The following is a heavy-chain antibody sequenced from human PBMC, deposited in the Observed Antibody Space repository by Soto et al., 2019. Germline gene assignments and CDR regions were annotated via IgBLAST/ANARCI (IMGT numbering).Heavy chain of an antibody. V-gene: IGHV3-43*01. CDR2: ISWDGGST. Sequence: PGGSLRLSCAASGFTCDDYTMHWVRQAPGKGLLWVSLISWDGGSTYYADSVKGRFTISRDNSKNSLYLQMNSLRTEDTALYYCAKDNWTMDTDMVIRYGLDVWGQGHTVTVSS. D-gene: IGHD5-18*01. CDR1: GFTCDDYT. J-gene: IGHJ6*02. CDR3: AKDNWTMDTDMVIRYGLDV.